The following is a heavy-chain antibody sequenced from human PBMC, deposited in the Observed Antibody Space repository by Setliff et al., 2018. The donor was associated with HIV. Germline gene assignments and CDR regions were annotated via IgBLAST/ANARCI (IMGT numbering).Heavy chain of an antibody. V-gene: IGHV4-39*07. CDR2: THHSGST. J-gene: IGHJ4*02. D-gene: IGHD1-1*01. CDR3: AQLGMVDDFDY. CDR1: GGSTDSGSYY. Sequence: KPSETLSLTCTVSGGSTDSGSYYWAWIRQPPGKGLEWIGSTHHSGSTYYNPSLNSRVTISVDTSKNHFSLKLRSVTAADTAVYYCAQLGMVDDFDYWGQGTLVTVS.